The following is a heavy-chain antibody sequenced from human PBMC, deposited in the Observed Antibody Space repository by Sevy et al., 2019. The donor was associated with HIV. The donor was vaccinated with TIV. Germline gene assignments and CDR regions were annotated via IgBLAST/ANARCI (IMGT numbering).Heavy chain of an antibody. CDR3: VGRRYSSSYSCSYNFDF. CDR1: GFSFSDFY. D-gene: IGHD5-12*01. CDR2: ITGSGFTI. V-gene: IGHV3-11*01. Sequence: GSLRLSCRGSGFSFSDFYMSWIRQAPGKGLEWVSHITGSGFTIYQADSVKGRFATSRDNAKNSLFLQMNSLRVEDTAVYFCVGRRYSSSYSCSYNFDFWGQGAPVTVS. J-gene: IGHJ4*02.